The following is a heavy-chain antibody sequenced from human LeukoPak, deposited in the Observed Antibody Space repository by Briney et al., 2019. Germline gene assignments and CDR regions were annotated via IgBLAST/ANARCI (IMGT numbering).Heavy chain of an antibody. CDR3: ARWYSSGYSDY. D-gene: IGHD6-19*01. Sequence: GESLKISCQASGYTFTDYWSAWVRQMPGKGLEWMGIIYPGDSDVIKSPSFQGQVTISADKSITTAYLQWTSLKASESAIYFCARWYSSGYSDYWGQGTLVTVSS. J-gene: IGHJ4*02. V-gene: IGHV5-51*01. CDR2: IYPGDSDV. CDR1: GYTFTDYW.